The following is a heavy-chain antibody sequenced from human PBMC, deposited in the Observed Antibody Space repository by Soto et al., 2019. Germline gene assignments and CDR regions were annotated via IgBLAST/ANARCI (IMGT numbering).Heavy chain of an antibody. CDR2: TYYRSKWYN. D-gene: IGHD1-7*01. Sequence: PSQTLSLTCAISGDSVSSNSAAWNWIRQSPSRGLEWLGRTYYRSKWYNDYAVSVKSRITINPDTSKNQFSLQLNSVTPEDTAVYYCXRDCPELQRSYYYGMDVWGQGTTVTVSS. CDR3: XRDCPELQRSYYYGMDV. V-gene: IGHV6-1*01. J-gene: IGHJ6*02. CDR1: GDSVSSNSAA.